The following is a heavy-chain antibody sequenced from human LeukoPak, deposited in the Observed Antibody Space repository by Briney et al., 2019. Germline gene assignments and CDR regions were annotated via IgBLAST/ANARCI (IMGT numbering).Heavy chain of an antibody. CDR1: GASVTTDY. D-gene: IGHD3-10*02. J-gene: IGHJ1*01. V-gene: IGHV4-59*08. CDR2: IYNSGNT. Sequence: PSQTLSLTCDVSGASVTTDYWSWIRQPPGKGLEWIGYIYNSGNTDYNPSLKSRLTISVDTSKNQFSLTLSSATAADTAVYYCAGRGQRCFRDWGQGTLVTVSS. CDR3: AGRGQRCFRD.